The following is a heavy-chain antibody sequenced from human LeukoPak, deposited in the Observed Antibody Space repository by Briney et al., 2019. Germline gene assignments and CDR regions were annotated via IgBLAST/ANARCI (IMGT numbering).Heavy chain of an antibody. CDR3: ARALSGSYHEVLYYYYYYMDV. J-gene: IGHJ6*03. Sequence: GGSLRLSCAASGFTFSGYWMSWVRQAPGKGLEWVANIKQDGSEKYYVDSVKGRFTISRDNAKNSLYLQMNSLRAEDTAVYYCARALSGSYHEVLYYYYYYMDVWGKGTTVTVSS. D-gene: IGHD1-26*01. CDR1: GFTFSGYW. CDR2: IKQDGSEK. V-gene: IGHV3-7*01.